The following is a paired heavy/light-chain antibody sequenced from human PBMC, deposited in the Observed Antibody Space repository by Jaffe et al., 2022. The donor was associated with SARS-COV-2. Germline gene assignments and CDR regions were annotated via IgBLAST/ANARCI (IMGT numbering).Heavy chain of an antibody. CDR3: AKHGIGYDTTLYFGL. V-gene: IGHV4-39*01. CDR1: GASFNSSNYY. CDR2: IYSSGSA. J-gene: IGHJ4*02. D-gene: IGHD2-2*01. Sequence: QLLLQESGPGLVKPSETLSLSCTFSGASFNSSNYYWAWIRQPPGKGLEWIGSIYSSGSASFNPSLKSRVAISVDTSRSLFSLKMTSVTAADTALYYCAKHGIGYDTTLYFGLWGQGILVTVS.
Light chain of an antibody. J-gene: IGKJ4*01. V-gene: IGKV3-15*01. Sequence: EIVMTQSPATLSVSPGQRATLSCRASQSVSSKLAWYQQRPGHTPRLVIYGVSTRAFDTPGRFSGSGSGTQFTLTISNVQSEDFAVYYCQQYHAWPLTFGGGTKVEIK. CDR3: QQYHAWPLT. CDR1: QSVSSK. CDR2: GVS.